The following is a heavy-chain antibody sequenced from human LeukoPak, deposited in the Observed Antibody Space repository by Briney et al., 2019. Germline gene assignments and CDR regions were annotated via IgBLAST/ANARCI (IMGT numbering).Heavy chain of an antibody. Sequence: GGSLRLSCAASGFTFTSYAMSWVRQAPGKGLQWVSVITGGGTSTDYAGSVKGRFTISRDNSKNTLYLQMNSLRAEDTAIYYCAKGAFEQWLVQVIPFDYWGQGTLVTVSS. CDR1: GFTFTSYA. CDR2: ITGGGTST. V-gene: IGHV3-23*01. J-gene: IGHJ4*02. CDR3: AKGAFEQWLVQVIPFDY. D-gene: IGHD6-19*01.